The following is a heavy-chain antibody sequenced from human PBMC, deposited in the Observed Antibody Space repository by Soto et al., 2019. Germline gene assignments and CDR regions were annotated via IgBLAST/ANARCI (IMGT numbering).Heavy chain of an antibody. V-gene: IGHV4-59*08. D-gene: IGHD2-2*01. CDR2: IYYSGST. CDR1: GGSISSYY. J-gene: IGHJ6*03. Sequence: SETLSLTCTVSGGSISSYYWSWIRQPPWKGLEWIGYIYYSGSTNYNPSLKSRVTISVDTSKNQFSLKLSSVTAADTAVYYCARRVVPAASGYYYMDVWGKGTTVTV. CDR3: ARRVVPAASGYYYMDV.